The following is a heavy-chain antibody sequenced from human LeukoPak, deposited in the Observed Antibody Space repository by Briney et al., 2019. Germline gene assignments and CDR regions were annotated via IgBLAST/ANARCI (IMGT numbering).Heavy chain of an antibody. CDR3: ARDEYSYGYNTVYYYGMDV. CDR2: IKQDGSEK. J-gene: IGHJ6*02. Sequence: GGSLRLSCAAPGFTFSSYWMSWVRQAPGKGLEWVANIKQDGSEKYYVDSVKGRFTISRDNAKNSLYLQMNSLRAEDTAVYYCARDEYSYGYNTVYYYGMDVWGQGTTVTVSS. V-gene: IGHV3-7*01. D-gene: IGHD5-18*01. CDR1: GFTFSSYW.